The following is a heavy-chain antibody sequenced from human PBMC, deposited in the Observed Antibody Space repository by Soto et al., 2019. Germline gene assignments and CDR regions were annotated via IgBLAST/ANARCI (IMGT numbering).Heavy chain of an antibody. CDR2: IYYSGST. CDR1: GGSISSSSYY. D-gene: IGHD3-3*01. J-gene: IGHJ5*02. V-gene: IGHV4-39*01. CDR3: ARHGSGGNYDFWSGYYWWFDP. Sequence: SETLSLTCTVSGGSISSSSYYWGWSRQPPGKRLEWIGSIYYSGSTYYNPSLRSRVTISVDTSKNQFSLKLSSVTAADTAVYYCARHGSGGNYDFWSGYYWWFDPWGQGTLVTVSS.